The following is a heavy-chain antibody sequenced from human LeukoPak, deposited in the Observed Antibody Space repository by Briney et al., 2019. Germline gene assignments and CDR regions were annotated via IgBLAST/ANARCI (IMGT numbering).Heavy chain of an antibody. V-gene: IGHV3-30*18. CDR2: ISYDGSNK. CDR3: AKDSLLNLLRGYFDY. J-gene: IGHJ4*02. D-gene: IGHD3-22*01. Sequence: GGSLRLSCAASGFTFSSYGMHWVRQAPGKGLEWVAVISYDGSNKYYADSVKGRFTISRDNSKNTLYLQMNSLRAEDTAVYYCAKDSLLNLLRGYFDYWGREPWSPSPQ. CDR1: GFTFSSYG.